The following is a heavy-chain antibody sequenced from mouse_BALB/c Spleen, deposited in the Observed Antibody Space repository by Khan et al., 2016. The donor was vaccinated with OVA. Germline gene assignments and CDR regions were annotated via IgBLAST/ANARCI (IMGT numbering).Heavy chain of an antibody. Sequence: QVQLQQSGAELVRPGSSVKISCKASGYTFSSSWMNWVKHRPGQGLEWIGQIYPGNDDTDYNGKFKDKASLTADKSSRTAYMQLTSLTSEDSAVYFCAGYVGSRFAYWGQGTLVTVSA. J-gene: IGHJ3*01. V-gene: IGHV1-80*01. D-gene: IGHD1-1*01. CDR2: IYPGNDDT. CDR1: GYTFSSSW. CDR3: AGYVGSRFAY.